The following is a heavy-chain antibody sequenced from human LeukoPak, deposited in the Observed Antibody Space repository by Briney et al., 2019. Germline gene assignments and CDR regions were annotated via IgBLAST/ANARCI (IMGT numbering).Heavy chain of an antibody. D-gene: IGHD3-22*01. CDR1: GFTFSSYE. J-gene: IGHJ4*02. CDR3: ARDSPYYYDSSGHPN. CDR2: ISSSGSTI. Sequence: GGSLRLSCAASGFTFSSYEMNWVRQAPGKGLECVSYISSSGSTIYYADSVKGRFTISRDNAKNSLYLQMNSLRAEDTAVYYCARDSPYYYDSSGHPNWGQGTLVTVSS. V-gene: IGHV3-48*03.